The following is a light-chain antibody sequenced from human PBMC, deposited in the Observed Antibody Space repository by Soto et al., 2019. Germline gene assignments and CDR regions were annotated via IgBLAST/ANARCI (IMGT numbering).Light chain of an antibody. J-gene: IGKJ3*01. Sequence: EVVLTQSPGTLSLSAGERATLSCRASQSVANNHLAWYQQRPGQAPRLLIYAASTRAAGIPDRFSGSGSGTDFTLTISRLEPEDFGVFFCHYYGRSPIFTFGPGTTVDMK. CDR2: AAS. V-gene: IGKV3-20*01. CDR3: HYYGRSPIFT. CDR1: QSVANNH.